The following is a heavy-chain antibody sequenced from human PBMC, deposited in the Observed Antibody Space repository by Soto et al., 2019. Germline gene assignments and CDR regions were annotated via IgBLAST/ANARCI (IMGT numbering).Heavy chain of an antibody. D-gene: IGHD3-22*01. CDR1: GYTFTGYY. CDR2: INPNSGGT. V-gene: IGHV1-2*04. CDR3: ARGPVITMIVVVIDGMDV. J-gene: IGHJ6*02. Sequence: QVQLVQSGAEVKKPGASVKVSCKASGYTFTGYYMHWVRQAPGQGLEWMGWINPNSGGTNYAQKFQGWATMTRDTSIRTTYMELSRLRSDDTAVYYCARGPVITMIVVVIDGMDVWGQGTTVTVSS.